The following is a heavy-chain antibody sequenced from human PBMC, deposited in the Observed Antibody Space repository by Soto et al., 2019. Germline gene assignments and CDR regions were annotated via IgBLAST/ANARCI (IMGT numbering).Heavy chain of an antibody. CDR1: GYTFTSYG. Sequence: QVQLVQSGAEVKKPGASVKVSCKASGYTFTSYGISWVRQAPGQGLEWMGWISAYNGNTNYAQKLQGRVTMTTDTSTSTAYMELRGLRSDDTAVYYCARDIDPALITAAGSFFDPWGQGTLVTVSS. D-gene: IGHD6-13*01. J-gene: IGHJ5*02. V-gene: IGHV1-18*01. CDR3: ARDIDPALITAAGSFFDP. CDR2: ISAYNGNT.